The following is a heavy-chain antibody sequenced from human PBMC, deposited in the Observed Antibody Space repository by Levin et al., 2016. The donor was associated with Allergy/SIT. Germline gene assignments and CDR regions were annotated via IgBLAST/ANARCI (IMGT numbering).Heavy chain of an antibody. J-gene: IGHJ5*02. CDR3: AREDYGLVATYRNWFDP. CDR2: INPSGGST. V-gene: IGHV1-46*01. D-gene: IGHD5-12*01. Sequence: WVRQAPGQGLEWMGIINPSGGSTSYAQKFQGRVTMTRDTSTSTVYMELSSLRSEDTAVYYCAREDYGLVATYRNWFDPGAREPWSPSPQ.